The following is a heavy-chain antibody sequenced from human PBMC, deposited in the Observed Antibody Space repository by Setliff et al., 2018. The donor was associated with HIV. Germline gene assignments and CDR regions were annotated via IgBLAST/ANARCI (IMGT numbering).Heavy chain of an antibody. CDR3: ASLTDYGGDSGSH. V-gene: IGHV4-38-2*02. D-gene: IGHD4-17*01. CDR1: GYSISSGHY. J-gene: IGHJ4*02. CDR2: MYFSGST. Sequence: SETLSLTCTVSGYSISSGHYWSWIRQPPGKGLEWIGTMYFSGSTKFNPSLKSRSSISIDTSKNLFSLKMTSVTAADTAVYYCASLTDYGGDSGSHWGQGTLVTVSS.